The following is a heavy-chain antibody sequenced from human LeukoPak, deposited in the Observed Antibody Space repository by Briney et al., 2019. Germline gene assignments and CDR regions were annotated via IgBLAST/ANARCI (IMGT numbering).Heavy chain of an antibody. D-gene: IGHD6-19*01. V-gene: IGHV1-2*02. CDR2: INPNSGGT. J-gene: IGHJ4*02. Sequence: ASLKDSCKASGYTFTGYYMHWVRQSPGQGLEWMGWINPNSGGTNYAQKFQGRVTMTRDTSISTAYMELSRLRSDDTAVYYCARWLAVGASDYWGQGTLVTVSS. CDR1: GYTFTGYY. CDR3: ARWLAVGASDY.